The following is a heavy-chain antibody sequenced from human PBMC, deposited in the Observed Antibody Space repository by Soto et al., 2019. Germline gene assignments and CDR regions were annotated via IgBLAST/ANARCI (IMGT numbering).Heavy chain of an antibody. CDR3: ARDRELVGFRYYYGMDV. Sequence: GASVKVSCKXSGYTFTSYGISWVRQAPGQGLEWMGWISAYNGNTNYAQKLQGRVTMTTDTSTSTAYMELRSLRSDDTAVYYCARDRELVGFRYYYGMDVWGQGTTVTVSS. V-gene: IGHV1-18*01. CDR1: GYTFTSYG. J-gene: IGHJ6*02. D-gene: IGHD1-26*01. CDR2: ISAYNGNT.